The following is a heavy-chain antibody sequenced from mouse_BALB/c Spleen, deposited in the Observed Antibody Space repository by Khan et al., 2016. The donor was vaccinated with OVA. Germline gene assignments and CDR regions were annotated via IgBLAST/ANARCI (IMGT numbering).Heavy chain of an antibody. CDR3: AREGLRGVGMDY. CDR2: IYPGDGDT. D-gene: IGHD2-4*01. Sequence: QVQLKQSGPELVKPGAFVKISCKASGYTFTSYNINWVKQRPGQGLEWIGWIYPGDGDTKYNEKFKGKATLTADKSSTTAYMQFSSLTSENSAVYFWAREGLRGVGMDYWGQGTSVTASS. J-gene: IGHJ4*01. V-gene: IGHV1S56*01. CDR1: GYTFTSYN.